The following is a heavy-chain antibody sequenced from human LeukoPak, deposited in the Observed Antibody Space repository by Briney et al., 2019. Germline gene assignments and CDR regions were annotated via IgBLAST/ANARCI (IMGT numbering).Heavy chain of an antibody. Sequence: GASVKVSCKASGYTLTSYAMNWVRQAPGQGLEWMGWINTNTGNPTYAQGFTGRFVFSLDTSVSTAYLQISSLRSEDTAVYYCARDVPQRYSGSYNWFDPWGQGTLVTVSS. CDR1: GYTLTSYA. CDR3: ARDVPQRYSGSYNWFDP. V-gene: IGHV7-4-1*02. J-gene: IGHJ5*02. CDR2: INTNTGNP. D-gene: IGHD1-26*01.